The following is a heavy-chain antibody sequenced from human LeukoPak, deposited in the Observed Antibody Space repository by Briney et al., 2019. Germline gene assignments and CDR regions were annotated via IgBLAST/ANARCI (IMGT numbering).Heavy chain of an antibody. CDR1: GFTFSSYW. Sequence: GGSLRLSCAASGFTFSSYWMSWVRQAPGKGLEWVSSISSSSSYIYYADSVKGRFTISRDNAKNSLYLQMNGLRAEDTAVYYCARVVYSYGYFDYWGQGTLVTVSS. V-gene: IGHV3-21*01. CDR2: ISSSSSYI. D-gene: IGHD5-18*01. J-gene: IGHJ4*02. CDR3: ARVVYSYGYFDY.